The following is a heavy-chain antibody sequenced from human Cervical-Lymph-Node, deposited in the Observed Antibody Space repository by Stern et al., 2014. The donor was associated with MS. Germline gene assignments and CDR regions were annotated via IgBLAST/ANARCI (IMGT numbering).Heavy chain of an antibody. CDR2: ISGSGRTT. V-gene: IGHV3-11*01. D-gene: IGHD3-22*01. CDR3: ARDLSGLRGPAY. Sequence: VQLVESGGGLVKSGGSLRLSCAASGFTFSDDYMSWIRQAPGKGLEWISHISGSGRTTYYGDSMQGRFTISRDNAKNSLYLPMNSLRADDTAVYYCARDLSGLRGPAYWGQGTLVTVSS. CDR1: GFTFSDDY. J-gene: IGHJ4*02.